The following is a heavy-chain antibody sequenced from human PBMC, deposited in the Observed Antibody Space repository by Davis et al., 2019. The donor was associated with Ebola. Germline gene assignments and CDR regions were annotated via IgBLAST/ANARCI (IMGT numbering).Heavy chain of an antibody. CDR1: SGSINSSGYY. CDR3: AGAFDI. V-gene: IGHV4-39*01. CDR2: IYYSGST. J-gene: IGHJ3*02. Sequence: MPSETLSLTCTVSSGSINSSGYYWGWIRQPPGKGLEWIGSIYYSGSTYYNQSLKSRVTISIDTSKNQFSLKLSSVTAADTAVYYCAGAFDIWGPGTMVTVSS.